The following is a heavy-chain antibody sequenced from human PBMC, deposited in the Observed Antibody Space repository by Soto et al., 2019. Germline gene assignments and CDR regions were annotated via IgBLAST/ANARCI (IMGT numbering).Heavy chain of an antibody. D-gene: IGHD6-13*01. CDR3: AGGAAADYFDY. J-gene: IGHJ4*02. Sequence: QVQLQESGPGLVKASETLSLTCTVSSGSFSTYYWSWIRQPAGKGLEWIGRIYSSGSTLYNPSHKSRVTMSVDTSRNQFTLKLNSVTAADTAVYYCAGGAAADYFDYWGQGTLVTVSS. CDR2: IYSSGST. CDR1: SGSFSTYY. V-gene: IGHV4-4*07.